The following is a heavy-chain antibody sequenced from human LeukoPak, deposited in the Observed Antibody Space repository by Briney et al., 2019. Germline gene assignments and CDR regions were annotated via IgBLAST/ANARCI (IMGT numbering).Heavy chain of an antibody. CDR3: ARGFESSTSYVSDFDF. J-gene: IGHJ4*02. V-gene: IGHV1-69*04. CDR2: IIPILGIT. Sequence: GASVKVSCKASGGTFSRYGISWVRQAPGQGLEWMGRIIPILGITNYAQKFQGRVTITPHKSTTTAYMELSSLRSEDTAVYFCARGFESSTSYVSDFDFWGQGSLVTVSS. CDR1: GGTFSRYG. D-gene: IGHD3-16*01.